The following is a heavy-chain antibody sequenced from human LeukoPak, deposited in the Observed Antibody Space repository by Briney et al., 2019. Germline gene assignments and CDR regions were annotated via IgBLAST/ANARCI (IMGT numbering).Heavy chain of an antibody. V-gene: IGHV3-23*01. D-gene: IGHD3-10*01. J-gene: IGHJ6*02. CDR2: ISGSGGST. CDR1: GFTFSSYA. Sequence: PGGSLRLSCAASGFTFSSYAMSWVRQAPGKGLNWVPAISGSGGSTYYADSVKGRFTISRDNSKNTLYLQMNSLRAEDTAVYYCAKALYYYGSGIRYYGMDVWGQGTTVTVSS. CDR3: AKALYYYGSGIRYYGMDV.